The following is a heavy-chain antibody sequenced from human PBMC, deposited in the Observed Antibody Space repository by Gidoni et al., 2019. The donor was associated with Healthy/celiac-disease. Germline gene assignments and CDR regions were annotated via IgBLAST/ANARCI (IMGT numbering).Heavy chain of an antibody. CDR1: GLTFSSYW. Sequence: EVQLVESGGGLVQPGGPRRRSCAASGLTFSSYWMSWVRQAPGKGLEWVANIKQDGSEKYYVDSVKGRFTISRDNAKNSLYLQMNSLRAEDTAVYYCASIAAAGTEWVYWGQGTLVTVSS. CDR2: IKQDGSEK. D-gene: IGHD6-13*01. V-gene: IGHV3-7*01. CDR3: ASIAAAGTEWVY. J-gene: IGHJ4*02.